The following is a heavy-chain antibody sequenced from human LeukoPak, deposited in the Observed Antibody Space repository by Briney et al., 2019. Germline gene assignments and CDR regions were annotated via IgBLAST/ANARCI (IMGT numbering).Heavy chain of an antibody. Sequence: GASVKVSCKASGYTFTSYYMHWVRQAPGQGLEWMGIINPSGGSTSYAQKFQGRVTMTRDMSTSTVYMELSSLRSEDTAVYYCARVPDLGYCSGGSCYRFDYWGQGTLVTVSS. CDR1: GYTFTSYY. CDR3: ARVPDLGYCSGGSCYRFDY. V-gene: IGHV1-46*01. CDR2: INPSGGST. D-gene: IGHD2-15*01. J-gene: IGHJ4*02.